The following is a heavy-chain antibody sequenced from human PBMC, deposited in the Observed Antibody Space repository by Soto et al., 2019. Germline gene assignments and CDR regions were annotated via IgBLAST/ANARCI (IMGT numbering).Heavy chain of an antibody. CDR2: IWYDGSNK. CDR1: GFTFSSYG. V-gene: IGHV3-33*01. D-gene: IGHD3-10*01. Sequence: QVQLVESGGGVVQPGRSLRLSCAASGFTFSSYGMHWVRQAPGKGLEWVAVIWYDGSNKYYADSVKGRFTISRDNSKNTLYLQMNSLRAEDTAVYYCARDGPTPYYYNSGSALDDWGQGTLVTVSS. J-gene: IGHJ4*02. CDR3: ARDGPTPYYYNSGSALDD.